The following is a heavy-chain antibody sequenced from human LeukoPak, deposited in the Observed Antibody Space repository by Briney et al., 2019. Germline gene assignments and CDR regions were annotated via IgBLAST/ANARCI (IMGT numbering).Heavy chain of an antibody. CDR2: ICSGGTT. V-gene: IGHV3-23*01. D-gene: IGHD3-22*01. J-gene: IGHJ3*02. CDR3: AKDYYYDSSGYYYEDAFDI. Sequence: GGSLRLSCAASGFTFSAYAMSWVRQAPGKGLEWVSTICSGGTTYSADSVKGRFTISRDTSKNILYLQVNSLRAGDTAVYYCAKDYYYDSSGYYYEDAFDIWGQGTMVTVSS. CDR1: GFTFSAYA.